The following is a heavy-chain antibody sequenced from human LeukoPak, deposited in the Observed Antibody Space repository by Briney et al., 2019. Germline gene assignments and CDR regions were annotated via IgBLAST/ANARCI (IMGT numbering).Heavy chain of an antibody. J-gene: IGHJ6*02. V-gene: IGHV4-34*01. D-gene: IGHD4-17*01. CDR3: ARVDYGDYNYYYYGMDV. CDR1: GGSFSGYY. Sequence: SETLSLTCAVYGGSFSGYYWSWIRQPPGKGLEWIGEINHSGSTNYNPSLKSRVTISVDTSKNQFSLKLSSVTAADTAVYYCARVDYGDYNYYYYGMDVWGQGTTVTVSS. CDR2: INHSGST.